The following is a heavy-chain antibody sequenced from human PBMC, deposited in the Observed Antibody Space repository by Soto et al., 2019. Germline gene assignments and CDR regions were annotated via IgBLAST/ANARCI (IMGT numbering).Heavy chain of an antibody. CDR2: FDPEDGET. J-gene: IGHJ5*02. CDR3: ASGIVGATLNWFDP. Sequence: GASVKVSCKVSGYTLTELSMHWVRQAPGKGLEWMGGFDPEDGETIYAQKFQGRVTMTEDTSTDTAYMELSSLRSEDTAVYYCASGIVGATLNWFDPWGQGPLVTVSS. CDR1: GYTLTELS. V-gene: IGHV1-24*01. D-gene: IGHD1-26*01.